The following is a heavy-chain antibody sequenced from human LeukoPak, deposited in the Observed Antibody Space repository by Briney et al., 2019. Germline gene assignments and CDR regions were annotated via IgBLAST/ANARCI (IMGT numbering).Heavy chain of an antibody. CDR2: IYLYGTT. D-gene: IGHD1/OR15-1a*01. CDR3: ARQRWEQQGRDYYFNGLDV. V-gene: IGHV4-4*02. CDR1: IGSISSSKW. Sequence: SETLSLTCSVSIGSISSSKWWSWVRQSPVKGLEWIGEIYLYGTTNYNPSFTSRVTMSVDRSRNQFSLKLTSVTAADTAVYYCARQRWEQQGRDYYFNGLDVWGPGTTVIVSS. J-gene: IGHJ6*02.